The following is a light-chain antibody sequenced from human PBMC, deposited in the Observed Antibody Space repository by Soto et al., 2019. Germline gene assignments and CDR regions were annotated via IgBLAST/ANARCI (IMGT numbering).Light chain of an antibody. CDR2: ANN. V-gene: IGLV1-40*01. J-gene: IGLJ2*01. CDR3: QSYDSGLGGSV. Sequence: QAVVTQPPSVSRAPGQRVTISCTGTSSNIGAGYDVHWYQHLPGTAPTLLMYANNNRPSGVPDRFSGSKSGTSASLAITGLQAEDEADYYCQSYDSGLGGSVFGGGTKLTVL. CDR1: SSNIGAGYD.